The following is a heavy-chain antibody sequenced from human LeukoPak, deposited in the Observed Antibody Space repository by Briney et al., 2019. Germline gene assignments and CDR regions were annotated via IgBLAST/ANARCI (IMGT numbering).Heavy chain of an antibody. CDR2: IYYSGST. V-gene: IGHV4-31*03. CDR3: ARRLGVGATGGAFDI. CDR1: GGSISSGGYY. Sequence: PSETLSLTCTVSGGSISSGGYYRSWIRQHPGKGLEWIGYIYYSGSTYYNPSLKSRVTISVDTSKNQFSLKLSSVTAADTAVYYCARRLGVGATGGAFDIWGQGTMVTVSS. J-gene: IGHJ3*02. D-gene: IGHD1-26*01.